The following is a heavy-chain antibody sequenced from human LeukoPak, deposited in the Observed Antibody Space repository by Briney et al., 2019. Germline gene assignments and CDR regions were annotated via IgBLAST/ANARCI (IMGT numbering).Heavy chain of an antibody. J-gene: IGHJ4*02. V-gene: IGHV3-30*18. CDR2: ISYDGTNK. CDR3: AKYRFGRYYFDY. D-gene: IGHD3/OR15-3a*01. Sequence: TGGSLRLSCAASGFTFSSYGIHWVRQAPGKGLEWVAVISYDGTNKYYADSVKGRFTISRDNSKNTLYLQMDSLRAEDTAVYYCAKYRFGRYYFDYWGQGTLVTVSA. CDR1: GFTFSSYG.